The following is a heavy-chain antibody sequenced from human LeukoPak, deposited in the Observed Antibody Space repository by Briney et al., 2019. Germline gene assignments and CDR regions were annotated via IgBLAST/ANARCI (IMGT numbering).Heavy chain of an antibody. CDR3: ARHRAAAGTKRLDY. D-gene: IGHD6-13*01. Sequence: SETLSLTCTVSGGSISSSSYYWGWIRQPPGKGLEWIGSIYYSGSTYYNPSLKSRVTISVDTSKNQFSLKLSSVTAVDTAVYYCARHRAAAGTKRLDYWGQGTLVTVSS. CDR1: GGSISSSSYY. CDR2: IYYSGST. V-gene: IGHV4-39*01. J-gene: IGHJ4*02.